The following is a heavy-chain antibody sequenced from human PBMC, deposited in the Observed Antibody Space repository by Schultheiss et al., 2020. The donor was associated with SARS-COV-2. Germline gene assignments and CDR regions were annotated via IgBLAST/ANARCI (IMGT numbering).Heavy chain of an antibody. CDR3: ARSLTTAFDI. Sequence: GGSLRLSCKGSGYSFTSYWIGWVRQMPGKGLEWMGIIYPGDSDTRYSPSFQGQVTISADKSISTAYLQWSSLKASDTAMYYCARSLTTAFDIWGQGTMVTVSS. D-gene: IGHD3-22*01. CDR1: GYSFTSYW. V-gene: IGHV5-51*01. J-gene: IGHJ3*02. CDR2: IYPGDSDT.